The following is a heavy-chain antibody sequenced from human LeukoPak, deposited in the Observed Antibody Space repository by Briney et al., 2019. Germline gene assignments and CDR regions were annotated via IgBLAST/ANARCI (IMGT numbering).Heavy chain of an antibody. CDR1: GFTFSSYA. CDR3: AREGQSLYEWLAHYYYYGMDV. Sequence: PGGSLRLSCAASGFTFSSYAMSWVRQAPGKGLEWVSAISGSGGSTYYADSVKGRFTISRDNSKNTLYLQMNSLRAEDTAVYYCAREGQSLYEWLAHYYYYGMDVWGQGTTVTVSS. V-gene: IGHV3-23*01. CDR2: ISGSGGST. J-gene: IGHJ6*02. D-gene: IGHD6-19*01.